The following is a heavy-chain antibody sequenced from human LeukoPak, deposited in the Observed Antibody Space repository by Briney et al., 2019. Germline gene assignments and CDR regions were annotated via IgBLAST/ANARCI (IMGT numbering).Heavy chain of an antibody. D-gene: IGHD3-10*01. CDR2: IYHSGST. CDR3: ARLPMVRGVIIAEDY. V-gene: IGHV4-30-2*01. CDR1: GGSISSGGYS. J-gene: IGHJ4*02. Sequence: SETLSLTCAVSGGSISSGGYSWSWIRQPPGKGLEWIGYIYHSGSTYYNPSLKSRVTISVDTSKNQFSLKLSSVTAADTAVYYCARLPMVRGVIIAEDYWGQGTLVTVSS.